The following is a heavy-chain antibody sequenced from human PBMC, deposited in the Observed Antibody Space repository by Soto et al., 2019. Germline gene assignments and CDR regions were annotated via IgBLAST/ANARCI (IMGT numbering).Heavy chain of an antibody. J-gene: IGHJ3*02. D-gene: IGHD2-15*01. CDR1: GYTFTGYY. CDR2: INPNSGGT. Sequence: ASVNVSCKASGYTFTGYYMHWVRQAPGQGLEWMGWINPNSGGTNYAQKFQGWVTMTRDTSISTAYMELSRLRSDDTAVYYCTRENIEETYGLYDACDIWGQGT. V-gene: IGHV1-2*04. CDR3: TRENIEETYGLYDACDI.